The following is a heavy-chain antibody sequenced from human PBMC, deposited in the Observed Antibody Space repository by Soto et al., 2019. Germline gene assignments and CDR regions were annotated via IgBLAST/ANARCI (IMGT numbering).Heavy chain of an antibody. CDR3: ARDKDSSGWPDAFDI. CDR2: ISYDGSNK. V-gene: IGHV3-30-3*01. D-gene: IGHD6-19*01. CDR1: GFTFSSYA. Sequence: GGSLRLSCAASGFTFSSYAMHWVRQAPGKGLEWVAVISYDGSNKYYADSVKGRFTISRDNSKNTLYLQMNSLRAEDTAVYYCARDKDSSGWPDAFDIWGQGTMVTVSS. J-gene: IGHJ3*02.